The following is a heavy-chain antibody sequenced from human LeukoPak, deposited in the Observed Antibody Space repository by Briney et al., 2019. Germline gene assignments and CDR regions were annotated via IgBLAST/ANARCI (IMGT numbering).Heavy chain of an antibody. CDR1: GFTFGDYA. D-gene: IGHD3-3*01. V-gene: IGHV3-49*04. Sequence: GGSLRLSCTASGFTFGDYAMSWVRQAPGKGLEWVGFIRSKAYGGTTEYAASVKGRFTISRDDSKSIAYLQMNSLKTEDTAVYYCTRAPVFLTILGVVISSRNYYFDYWGQGTLVTVSS. CDR3: TRAPVFLTILGVVISSRNYYFDY. CDR2: IRSKAYGGTT. J-gene: IGHJ4*02.